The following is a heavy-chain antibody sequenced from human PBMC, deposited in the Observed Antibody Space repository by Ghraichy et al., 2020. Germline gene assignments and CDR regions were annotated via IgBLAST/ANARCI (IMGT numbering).Heavy chain of an antibody. CDR1: GGSVSSGSYY. CDR3: ARVLSSKTGLVSYGYGFDY. V-gene: IGHV4-61*01. Sequence: GSLRLSCTVSGGSVSSGSYYWSWIRQPPGKGLEWIGYIYYSGSTNYNPSLKSRVTISVDTSKNQFSLKLSSVTAADTAVYYCARVLSSKTGLVSYGYGFDYWGQGTLVTVSS. D-gene: IGHD5-18*01. CDR2: IYYSGST. J-gene: IGHJ4*02.